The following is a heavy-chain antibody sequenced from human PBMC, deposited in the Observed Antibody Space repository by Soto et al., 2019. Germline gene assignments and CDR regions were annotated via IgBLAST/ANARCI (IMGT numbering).Heavy chain of an antibody. CDR3: ARCLLAYLGMDV. CDR1: GYSFTNYD. V-gene: IGHV1-18*01. CDR2: ISAHNGNK. Sequence: QLVQSGAEVKKPGASVKVSCKASGYSFTNYDITWVRQAPGQGLEWMAWISAHNGNKHYAEKFQGRVSTTTDTSTSTAYMEVRTLKTDDTAVYYCARCLLAYLGMDVWGQGTTVTVS. J-gene: IGHJ6*02.